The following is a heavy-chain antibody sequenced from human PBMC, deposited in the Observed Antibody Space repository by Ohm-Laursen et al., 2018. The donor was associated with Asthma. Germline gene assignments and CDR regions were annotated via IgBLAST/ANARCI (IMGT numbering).Heavy chain of an antibody. Sequence: ESSVKVSCKPSGGTFSSYAISWVRQAPGQGLEWMGGIIPIFGTANYAQKFQGRVTITADESTSTAYMELSSLRSEDTAVYYCARLTTVKPQWRNGMDVWGQGTTVTVSS. CDR2: IIPIFGTA. CDR1: GGTFSSYA. CDR3: ARLTTVKPQWRNGMDV. J-gene: IGHJ6*02. V-gene: IGHV1-69*01. D-gene: IGHD4-17*01.